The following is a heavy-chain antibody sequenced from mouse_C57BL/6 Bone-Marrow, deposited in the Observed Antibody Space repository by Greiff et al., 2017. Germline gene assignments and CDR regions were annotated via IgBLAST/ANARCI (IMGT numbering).Heavy chain of an antibody. J-gene: IGHJ2*01. V-gene: IGHV1-4*01. Sequence: QVQLQQSGAELARPGASVKMSCKASGYTFTSYTMHWVKQRPGQGLEWIGYINPSSGYTKYNQKFKDKATLTADKSSSTAYMQQSSLTSGDAAVYYCARLGSSPFDYWGQGTTLTVSS. D-gene: IGHD1-3*01. CDR2: INPSSGYT. CDR1: GYTFTSYT. CDR3: ARLGSSPFDY.